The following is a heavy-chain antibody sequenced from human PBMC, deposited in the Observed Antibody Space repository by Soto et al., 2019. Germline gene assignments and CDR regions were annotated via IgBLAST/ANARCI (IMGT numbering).Heavy chain of an antibody. CDR3: LRDIFESVAYGGI. CDR1: GGSVTSGAYY. D-gene: IGHD3-9*01. Sequence: SETLSLTCNVSGGSVTSGAYYWSWIRQFPGAGLEWIGYIYFTGNRESTYYNPSLKSRLSISIDTSNNLFSLKLTSVTAADTAIFFCLRDIFESVAYGGIWGQGLRVTVSS. J-gene: IGHJ4*02. CDR2: IYFTGNREST. V-gene: IGHV4-30-4*01.